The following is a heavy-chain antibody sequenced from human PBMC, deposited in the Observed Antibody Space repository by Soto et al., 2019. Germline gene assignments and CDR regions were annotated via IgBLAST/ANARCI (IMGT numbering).Heavy chain of an antibody. D-gene: IGHD3-16*02. CDR2: IWFDGSNK. Sequence: GGSLRLSCAASGFTFSSYGMHWVRQAPGKGLERVTVIWFDGSNKYYADSVKGRFTISRDNFKNTLYLQMNSLRAEDTAIYYCARDMITFGGVIGETDYWGQGTLVTVSS. J-gene: IGHJ4*02. CDR1: GFTFSSYG. V-gene: IGHV3-33*01. CDR3: ARDMITFGGVIGETDY.